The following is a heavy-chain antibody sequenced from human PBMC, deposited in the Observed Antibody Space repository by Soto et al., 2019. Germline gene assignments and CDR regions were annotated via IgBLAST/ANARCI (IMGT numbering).Heavy chain of an antibody. CDR1: GGSISSNNW. D-gene: IGHD3-3*01. V-gene: IGHV4-4*02. CDR3: AGGSGYRTFGMDV. J-gene: IGHJ6*02. Sequence: SETLSLTCAVSGGSISSNNWWSWVRQTPGKGLEWIGEIHHTGSTNYNPSLESRVTISVDKSKKELSLRLSSVTAADTAVYFCAGGSGYRTFGMDVWGQGTTVTVSS. CDR2: IHHTGST.